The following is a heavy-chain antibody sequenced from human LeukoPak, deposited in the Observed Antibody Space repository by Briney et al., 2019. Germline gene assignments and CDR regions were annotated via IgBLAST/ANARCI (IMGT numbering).Heavy chain of an antibody. D-gene: IGHD3-22*01. CDR3: AREKSIDSSGSTNWFDP. Sequence: PGGSLRLSCAASGFTFSSYAMSWVRQAPGKGLEWVSAISGSGGSTYYADSVKGRFTISRDNSKSTLYLQMNSLRAEDTAVYYCAREKSIDSSGSTNWFDPWGQGTLVTVSS. CDR2: ISGSGGST. V-gene: IGHV3-23*01. CDR1: GFTFSSYA. J-gene: IGHJ5*02.